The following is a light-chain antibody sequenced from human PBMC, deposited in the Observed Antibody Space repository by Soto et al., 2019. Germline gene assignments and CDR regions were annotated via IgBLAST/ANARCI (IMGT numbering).Light chain of an antibody. CDR3: EQYRSLPSIT. J-gene: IGKJ5*01. V-gene: IGKV3-20*01. CDR1: QSVSSSY. CDR2: GAS. Sequence: EIVLTQSPGTLSLSPGERATLSCRASQSVSSSYLAWYQQKPGQAPRLLIYGASNRAIRIPDRFSGSGSGTEFTLTISRLEPDDFAVYYCEQYRSLPSITFGQGTRLEI.